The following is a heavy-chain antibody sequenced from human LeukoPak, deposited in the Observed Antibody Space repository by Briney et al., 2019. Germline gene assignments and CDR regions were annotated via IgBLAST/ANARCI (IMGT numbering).Heavy chain of an antibody. J-gene: IGHJ6*02. D-gene: IGHD3-9*01. Sequence: GASVKVSCKASGGTFSSYAISWVRQAPGQGLEWMGGIIPIFGTANYAQKFQGRVTITADESTSTVYMELSSLRSEDTAVYYCARDSRYFDWLTPGYYYGMDVWDQGTTVTVSS. CDR1: GGTFSSYA. CDR2: IIPIFGTA. CDR3: ARDSRYFDWLTPGYYYGMDV. V-gene: IGHV1-69*13.